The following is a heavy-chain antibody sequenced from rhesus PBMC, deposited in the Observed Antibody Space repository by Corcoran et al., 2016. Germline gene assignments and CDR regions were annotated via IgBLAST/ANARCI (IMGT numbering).Heavy chain of an antibody. J-gene: IGHJ5-2*02. V-gene: IGHV4S7*01. CDR1: GCYISGGYY. CDR2: IYGKNSSP. Sequence: QVQLQESGPGLVKPSETLSLTCAVSGCYISGGYYWVCIRPNPGKGLEGIGNIYGKNSSPNYTPTRKTRHTISKDTSKKQVSLKLSSVTAADTAVYYCARDSLEYCTGSGCLNSLDVWGRGVLVTVSS. CDR3: ARDSLEYCTGSGCLNSLDV. D-gene: IGHD2-21*01.